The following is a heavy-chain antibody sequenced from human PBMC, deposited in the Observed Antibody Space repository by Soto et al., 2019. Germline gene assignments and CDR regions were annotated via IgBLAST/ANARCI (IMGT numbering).Heavy chain of an antibody. CDR1: GGSISSYY. CDR3: ARARGVYYYGSGSYYMGPLYYYMDV. Sequence: SETLSLTCTVSGGSISSYYWSWIRQPPGKGLEWIGYIYYSGSTNYNPSLKSRVTISVDTSKNQFSLKLSSVTAADTAVYYCARARGVYYYGSGSYYMGPLYYYMDVWGKDTPAIVSS. V-gene: IGHV4-59*01. D-gene: IGHD3-10*01. CDR2: IYYSGST. J-gene: IGHJ6*03.